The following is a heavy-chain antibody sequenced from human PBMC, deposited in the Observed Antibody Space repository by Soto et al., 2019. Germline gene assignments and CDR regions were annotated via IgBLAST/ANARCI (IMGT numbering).Heavy chain of an antibody. V-gene: IGHV3-21*01. D-gene: IGHD6-13*01. CDR1: GFTFSSYS. CDR3: ARAAAGMRFDY. J-gene: IGHJ4*02. Sequence: LILSCAASGFTFSSYSMNWVRQAPGKGLEWVSSISSSSSYIYYADSVKGRFTISRDNAKNSLYLQMNSLRAEDTAVYYCARAAAGMRFDYWGQGTLVTVSS. CDR2: ISSSSSYI.